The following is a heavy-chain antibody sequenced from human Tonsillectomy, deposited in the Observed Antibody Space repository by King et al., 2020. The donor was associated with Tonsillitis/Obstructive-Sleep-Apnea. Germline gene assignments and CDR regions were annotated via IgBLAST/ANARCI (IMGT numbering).Heavy chain of an antibody. D-gene: IGHD3-22*01. CDR1: GGSINSSSYY. J-gene: IGHJ5*02. CDR3: ARHLYFYDTSGYSQFDP. V-gene: IGHV4-39*01. Sequence: LQLQESGPGLVKPSETLSLTCTVSGGSINSSSYYWGWVRQPPGKGLEWIGSIYYTWATSYNPSLKSRVPIYVDTSKKQFSLKLSSVTAADTAVYYCARHLYFYDTSGYSQFDPWGQGTLVTVSS. CDR2: IYYTWAT.